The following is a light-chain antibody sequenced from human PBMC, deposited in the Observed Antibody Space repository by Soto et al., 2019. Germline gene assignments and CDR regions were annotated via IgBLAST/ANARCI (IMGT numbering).Light chain of an antibody. CDR1: NSDVGSYNL. V-gene: IGLV2-23*01. Sequence: QSALTQPASVSGSPGQTITISCNGSNSDVGSYNLVSWYQQHPGKAPRLMIYEGTKRPSGVSNRFSGFKSGNAASLTVSGLQAEDEAEYYCCSYGGSLYVFGTGTKVTVL. CDR2: EGT. J-gene: IGLJ1*01. CDR3: CSYGGSLYV.